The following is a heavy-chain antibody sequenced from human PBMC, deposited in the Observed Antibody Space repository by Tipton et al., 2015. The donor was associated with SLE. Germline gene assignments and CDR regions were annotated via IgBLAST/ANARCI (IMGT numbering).Heavy chain of an antibody. CDR2: ISGSGGST. D-gene: IGHD2-2*01. CDR1: GFTFSSYA. CDR3: ANGGRGYCSSTSCPGKGYFDY. V-gene: IGHV3-23*01. J-gene: IGHJ4*02. Sequence: SLRLSCAASGFTFSSYAMSWVRQAPGKGLEWVSAISGSGGSTYYADSVKGRFTISRDNSKNTLYLQMNSLRAEDTAVYYCANGGRGYCSSTSCPGKGYFDYWGQGTLVTVSS.